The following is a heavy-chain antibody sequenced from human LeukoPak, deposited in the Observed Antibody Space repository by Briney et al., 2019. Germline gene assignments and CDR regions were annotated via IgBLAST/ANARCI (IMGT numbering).Heavy chain of an antibody. V-gene: IGHV1-69*05. CDR3: AAPDSSGYYRTTDDAFDI. CDR2: IIPIFGTA. Sequence: SVKVSCKVSGGTFSSYAISWVRQAPGQGLEWMGGIIPIFGTANYAQKFQGRVTITTDESTSTAYMELSSLRSEDTAVYYCAAPDSSGYYRTTDDAFDIWGQGTMVTVYS. D-gene: IGHD3-22*01. CDR1: GGTFSSYA. J-gene: IGHJ3*02.